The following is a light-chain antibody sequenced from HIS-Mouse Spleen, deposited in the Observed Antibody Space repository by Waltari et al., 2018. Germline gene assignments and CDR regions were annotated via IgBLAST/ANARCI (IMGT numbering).Light chain of an antibody. CDR3: CSYAGSSTWV. V-gene: IGLV2-23*01. CDR1: SSDVWSYNL. Sequence: QSALTQPASVSGSPGQSIPISCTGTSSDVWSYNLVPWYQQHPGKAPKLMIYEGSKRPSGVSNRFSGSKSGNTASLTISGLQAEDEADYYCCSYAGSSTWVFGGGTKLTVL. J-gene: IGLJ3*02. CDR2: EGS.